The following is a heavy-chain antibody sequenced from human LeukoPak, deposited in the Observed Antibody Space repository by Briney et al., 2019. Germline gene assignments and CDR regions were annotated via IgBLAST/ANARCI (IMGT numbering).Heavy chain of an antibody. CDR1: GGSFSGYY. J-gene: IGHJ3*02. V-gene: IGHV4-34*01. Sequence: SETLSLTCEVYGGSFSGYYWSWIRQPPGKGLEWIGEINHSGSTNYNPSLKSRVTISVDTSKNQFSLKLSSVTAADTAVYYCARFILDAFDIWGQGTMVTVSS. CDR3: ARFILDAFDI. CDR2: INHSGST. D-gene: IGHD2-15*01.